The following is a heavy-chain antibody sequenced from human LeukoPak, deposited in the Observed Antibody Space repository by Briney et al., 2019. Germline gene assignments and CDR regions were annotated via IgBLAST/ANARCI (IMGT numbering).Heavy chain of an antibody. V-gene: IGHV4-61*02. CDR2: IYTSGST. CDR1: GGSISSGSYY. CDR3: ARDPLITGTAGFDY. J-gene: IGHJ4*02. Sequence: SETLSLTCTVSGGSISSGSYYWRWIRQPAGKGLEWIGRIYTSGSTNYNPSLKSRVTISVDTSKNQFSLKLSSVTAADTAVYYCARDPLITGTAGFDYWGQGTLVTVSS. D-gene: IGHD1-20*01.